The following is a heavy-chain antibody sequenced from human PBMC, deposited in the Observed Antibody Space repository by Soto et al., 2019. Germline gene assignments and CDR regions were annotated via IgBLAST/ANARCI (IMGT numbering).Heavy chain of an antibody. V-gene: IGHV3-21*01. D-gene: IGHD4-17*01. CDR2: ISGSSSYI. CDR3: ARAINGDYADAFDI. CDR1: GFSFTYYS. J-gene: IGHJ3*02. Sequence: EVQLVESGGGLVKPGGSLRLSCAASGFSFTYYSMNWIRQAPGKGLEWVSSISGSSSYIYYGDSLKGRFTTSRDNAKNSLYLQLNSLRAEDTAVYYCARAINGDYADAFDIWGQGTMVPVSS.